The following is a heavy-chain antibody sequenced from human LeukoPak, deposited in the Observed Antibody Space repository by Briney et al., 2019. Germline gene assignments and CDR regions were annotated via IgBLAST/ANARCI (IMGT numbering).Heavy chain of an antibody. J-gene: IGHJ4*02. CDR2: ISSSSSYI. CDR3: ARIYYGDYSDPNAY. D-gene: IGHD4-17*01. V-gene: IGHV3-21*01. CDR1: GFTFSSYA. Sequence: GGSLRLSCAASGFTFSSYAMHWVRQAPGKGLEWVSSISSSSSYIYYADSVKGRFTISRDNAKTSLYLQMNSLRAEDTAVYYWARIYYGDYSDPNAYWGQGTLVTVSS.